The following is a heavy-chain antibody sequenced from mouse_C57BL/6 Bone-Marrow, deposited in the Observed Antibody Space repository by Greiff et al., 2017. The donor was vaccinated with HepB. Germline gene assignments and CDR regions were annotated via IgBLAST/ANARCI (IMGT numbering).Heavy chain of an antibody. CDR2: IDPSDSYT. Sequence: QVQLQQSGAELVKPGASVKLSCKASGYTFTSYWMQWVKQRPGQGLEWIGEIDPSDSYTNYNQKFKGKATLTVDTSSSTAYMQLSSLTSEDSAVYYCAGGKDWYFDVWGTGTTVTVSS. V-gene: IGHV1-50*01. J-gene: IGHJ1*03. CDR3: AGGKDWYFDV. CDR1: GYTFTSYW. D-gene: IGHD2-1*01.